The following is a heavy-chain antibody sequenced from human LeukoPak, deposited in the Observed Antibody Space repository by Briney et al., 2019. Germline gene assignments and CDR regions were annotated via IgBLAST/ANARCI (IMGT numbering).Heavy chain of an antibody. CDR3: ARDPYSGNYGTYYYYYMDV. CDR1: GFTFSSYE. CDR2: ISSSGSTI. J-gene: IGHJ6*03. Sequence: QAGGSLRLSCAASGFTFSSYEMNWVRQAPGKGLEWVSYISSSGSTIYYADSVKGRFTISRDNAKNSLYLQMDSLGPEDTAVYYCARDPYSGNYGTYYYYYMDVWGKGTTVTISS. V-gene: IGHV3-48*03. D-gene: IGHD1-26*01.